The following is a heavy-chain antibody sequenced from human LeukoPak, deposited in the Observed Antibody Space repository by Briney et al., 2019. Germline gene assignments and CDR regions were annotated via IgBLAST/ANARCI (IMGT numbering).Heavy chain of an antibody. Sequence: GGSLRLPCAASGFTFSRYSMNWVRQAPGKGLEWVSSISTTSDYIYYADSLKGRLTISRDNAKNSLYLQMNSLRAEDTAVYYCARGGIYSQGFDYWGQGTLVTVSS. V-gene: IGHV3-21*01. CDR3: ARGGIYSQGFDY. D-gene: IGHD6-13*01. CDR2: ISTTSDYI. CDR1: GFTFSRYS. J-gene: IGHJ4*02.